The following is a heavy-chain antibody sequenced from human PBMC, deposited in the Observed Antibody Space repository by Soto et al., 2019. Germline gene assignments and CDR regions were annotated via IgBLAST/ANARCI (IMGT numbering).Heavy chain of an antibody. Sequence: GASVKVSCKASGGTFSSYTISWVRQAPGQGLEWMGRIIPILGIANYAQKFQGRVTITADKSTSTAYMELSSLRSEDTAVYYCAISMGGSSIPWFDPWGQGTLVTGSS. V-gene: IGHV1-69*02. J-gene: IGHJ5*02. CDR2: IIPILGIA. CDR1: GGTFSSYT. CDR3: AISMGGSSIPWFDP. D-gene: IGHD6-6*01.